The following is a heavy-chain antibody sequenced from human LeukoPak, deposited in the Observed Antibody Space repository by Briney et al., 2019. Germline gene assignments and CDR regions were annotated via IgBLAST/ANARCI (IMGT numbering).Heavy chain of an antibody. D-gene: IGHD3-22*01. V-gene: IGHV3-33*01. Sequence: GGSLRLSCAASGFTFSSYGMHWVRLAPGKGMEWAAVIWYDGSNKYYADSVKGRFTISRDNSKNTLYLQMNSLRAEDTAVYYCARDDYYDSSGYLDYWGQGTLVTVSS. CDR2: IWYDGSNK. J-gene: IGHJ4*02. CDR1: GFTFSSYG. CDR3: ARDDYYDSSGYLDY.